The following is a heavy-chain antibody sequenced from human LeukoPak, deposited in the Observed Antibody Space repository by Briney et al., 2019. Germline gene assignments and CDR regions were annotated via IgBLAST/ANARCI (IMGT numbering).Heavy chain of an antibody. V-gene: IGHV3-21*01. CDR3: WRDSPYDTSI. D-gene: IGHD3-16*01. Sequence: TGRSLSLSCAASGFILNTYTITWVRQAPGKGLEWVSSITNTPNYIYYADSVKGRFTISRDNANNSLYLQMDSLRAEDTAVYYCWRDSPYDTSIWGQGTLVTVSS. CDR1: GFILNTYT. CDR2: ITNTPNYI. J-gene: IGHJ4*02.